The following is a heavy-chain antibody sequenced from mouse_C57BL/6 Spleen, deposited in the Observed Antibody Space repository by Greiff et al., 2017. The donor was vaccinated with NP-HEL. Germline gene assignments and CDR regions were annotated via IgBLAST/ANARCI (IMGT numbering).Heavy chain of an antibody. J-gene: IGHJ4*01. CDR1: GFTFSDYG. Sequence: EVNVVESGGGLVKPGGSLKLSCAASGFTFSDYGMHWVRQAPEKGLEWVAYISSGSSTIYYAETVKGRFTISRENAKNTLFLQMTSLRSEDTAMYYCARSLDFYYAMDYWGQGTSVTVSS. CDR2: ISSGSSTI. CDR3: ARSLDFYYAMDY. D-gene: IGHD2-10*02. V-gene: IGHV5-17*01.